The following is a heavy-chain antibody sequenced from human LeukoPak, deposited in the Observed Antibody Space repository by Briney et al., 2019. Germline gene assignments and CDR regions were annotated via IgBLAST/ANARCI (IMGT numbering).Heavy chain of an antibody. CDR1: GASISSGTYY. Sequence: SETLSLTCTVSGASISSGTYYWSWIRQLPGKGLEWIGCIFSSGSTYQNPSLKSRVTISVDTSENQFSLKLNSVTAADTAVYYCARDYYVRNPGYYFDYWGQEILLTVSS. V-gene: IGHV4-31*03. J-gene: IGHJ4*02. CDR2: IFSSGST. CDR3: ARDYYVRNPGYYFDY. D-gene: IGHD4-23*01.